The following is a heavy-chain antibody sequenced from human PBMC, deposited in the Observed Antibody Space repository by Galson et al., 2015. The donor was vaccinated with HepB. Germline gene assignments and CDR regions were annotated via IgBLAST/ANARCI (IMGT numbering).Heavy chain of an antibody. D-gene: IGHD3-3*01. CDR1: GYTFTSYD. CDR2: MNPNSGNT. J-gene: IGHJ4*02. Sequence: SVKVSCKASGYTFTSYDINWVRQATGQGLEWMGWMNPNSGNTGYAQKFQGRVTMTRNTSISTAYMELSSLRFEDTAVYYCARGGPNPMYYDFWSGYYKGGGFDYWGQGTLVTVSS. CDR3: ARGGPNPMYYDFWSGYYKGGGFDY. V-gene: IGHV1-8*01.